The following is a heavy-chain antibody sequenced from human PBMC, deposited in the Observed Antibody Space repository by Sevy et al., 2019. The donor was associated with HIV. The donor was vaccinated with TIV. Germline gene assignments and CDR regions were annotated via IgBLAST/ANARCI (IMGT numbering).Heavy chain of an antibody. CDR3: ATSRSGYFDSSGYYIY. Sequence: GESLKISCKGSGHSFTSHWLGWVRHMPGKGLEWMGIIYPDDSDTKYSPSFQGQVTFSADKSISTAYLQWSSLKASDTAMYYCATSRSGYFDSSGYYIYWGQGTLVTVSS. V-gene: IGHV5-51*01. CDR1: GHSFTSHW. D-gene: IGHD3-22*01. CDR2: IYPDDSDT. J-gene: IGHJ4*02.